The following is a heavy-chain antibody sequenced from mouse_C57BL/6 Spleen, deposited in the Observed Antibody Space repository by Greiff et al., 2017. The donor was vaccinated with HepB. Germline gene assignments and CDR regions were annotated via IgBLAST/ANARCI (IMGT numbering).Heavy chain of an antibody. CDR2: IDPSDSYT. D-gene: IGHD2-5*01. J-gene: IGHJ3*01. Sequence: VQLKQPGAELVKPGASVKLSCKASGYTFTSYWMQWVKQRPGQGLEWIGEIDPSDSYTNYNQKFKGKATLTVDTSSSTAYMQLSSLTSEDSAVYYCARYHYSNYGGFAYWGQGTLVTVSA. V-gene: IGHV1-50*01. CDR3: ARYHYSNYGGFAY. CDR1: GYTFTSYW.